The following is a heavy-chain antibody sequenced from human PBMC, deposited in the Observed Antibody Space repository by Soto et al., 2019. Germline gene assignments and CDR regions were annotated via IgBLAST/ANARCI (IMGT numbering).Heavy chain of an antibody. CDR1: GFTFSNAW. CDR3: TTVRADRGWYRLYWFDP. V-gene: IGHV3-15*01. D-gene: IGHD6-19*01. J-gene: IGHJ5*02. CDR2: IKSKTDGGTT. Sequence: GSLRLSCAASGFTFSNAWMSWVRQAPGKGLEWVGRIKSKTDGGTTDYAAPVKGRFTISRDDSKNTLYLQMNSLKTEDTAVYYCTTVRADRGWYRLYWFDPWGQGTLVTVSS.